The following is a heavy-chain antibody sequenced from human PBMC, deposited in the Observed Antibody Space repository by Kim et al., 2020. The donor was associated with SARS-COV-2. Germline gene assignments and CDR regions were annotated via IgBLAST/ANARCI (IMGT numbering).Heavy chain of an antibody. CDR1: GYTLTELS. D-gene: IGHD3-3*01. J-gene: IGHJ5*02. CDR2: FDAEDGET. V-gene: IGHV1-24*01. Sequence: ASVKVSCKVSGYTLTELSMHWVRQAPGQGLEWMGGFDAEDGETIYAQKFQGRVTMTEDTSTDTAYMELSSLRSEDTAVYYCATSPGVWSGYSAHWFDPGRQGPLDPVSS. CDR3: ATSPGVWSGYSAHWFDP.